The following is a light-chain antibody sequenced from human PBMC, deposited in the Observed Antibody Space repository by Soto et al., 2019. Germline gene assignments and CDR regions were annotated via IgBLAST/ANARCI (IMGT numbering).Light chain of an antibody. CDR1: QSVSSN. CDR3: QQYNVWPLT. CDR2: VAS. J-gene: IGKJ4*01. V-gene: IGKV3-15*01. Sequence: EIVMTQSPATLSVSPGERATLSCRASQSVSSNLAWYQQKPGQTPNLLIYVASTRATGIPARFSGSGSGTEFTLTISSLQSVDFAVYYCQQYNVWPLTFGGGTKVEF.